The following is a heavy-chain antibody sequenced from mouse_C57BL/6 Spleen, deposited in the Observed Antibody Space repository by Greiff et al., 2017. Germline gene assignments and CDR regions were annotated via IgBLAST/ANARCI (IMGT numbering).Heavy chain of an antibody. CDR1: GYTFTSYW. CDR3: DRVSRPPEGYFDY. J-gene: IGHJ2*01. CDR2: IDPSDSET. Sequence: QVQLQQPGAELVRPGSSVKLSCKASGYTFTSYWMHWVKQRPIQGLEWIGNIDPSDSETHYHHKFKDHATLTVDKSSSTAYMQLRSLTSEDSAVYYGDRVSRPPEGYFDYWGQGTTLTVSS. D-gene: IGHD6-2*01. V-gene: IGHV1-52*01.